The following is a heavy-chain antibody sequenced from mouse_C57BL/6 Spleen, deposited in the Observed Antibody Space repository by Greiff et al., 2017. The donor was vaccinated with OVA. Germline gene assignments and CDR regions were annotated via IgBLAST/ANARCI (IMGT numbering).Heavy chain of an antibody. V-gene: IGHV1-18*01. Sequence: SGPELVKPGASVKIPCKASGYTFTDYNMDWVKQSHGKSLEWIGDINPNNGGTIYNQKFKGKATLTVDKSSSTAYMELRSLTSEDTAVYYCATSYGSSFWFAYWGQGTLVTVSA. CDR2: INPNNGGT. CDR3: ATSYGSSFWFAY. D-gene: IGHD1-1*01. J-gene: IGHJ3*01. CDR1: GYTFTDYN.